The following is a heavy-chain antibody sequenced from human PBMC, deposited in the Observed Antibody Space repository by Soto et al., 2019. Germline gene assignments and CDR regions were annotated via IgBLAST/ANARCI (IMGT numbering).Heavy chain of an antibody. J-gene: IGHJ4*02. CDR2: INSDGSSA. V-gene: IGHV3-74*01. CDR1: GFTCSSYW. CDR3: ARELAAAGKIDY. Sequence: GGSLRLSCAASGFTCSSYWMHWVRQAPGKGLVWVSRINSDGSSASYADSVKGRFTISRDNAKNTLYLQMNSLRAEDTAVYYCARELAAAGKIDYWGQRTLVTVSS. D-gene: IGHD6-13*01.